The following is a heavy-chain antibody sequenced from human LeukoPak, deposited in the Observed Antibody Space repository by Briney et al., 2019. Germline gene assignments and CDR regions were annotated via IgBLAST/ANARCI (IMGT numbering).Heavy chain of an antibody. CDR2: INSDGTST. CDR3: AREPALAPDY. J-gene: IGHJ4*02. V-gene: IGHV3-74*01. CDR1: GFTFSSYW. Sequence: GGSLRLSCAASGFTFSSYWMHWVCQAPGKGLVWVSRINSDGTSTTYADSVKGRFTISRDNAKNTLYLQMNSLRAEDTAVYYCAREPALAPDYWGQGTLVTVSS. D-gene: IGHD1-14*01.